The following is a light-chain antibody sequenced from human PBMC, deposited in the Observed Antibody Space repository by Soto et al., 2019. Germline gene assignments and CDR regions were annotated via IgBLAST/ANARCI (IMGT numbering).Light chain of an antibody. CDR1: QSVFSS. Sequence: ELVMPQSPDTLSVSPGERATLSCRASQSVFSSLAWYQQKPGQAPRLLIYGASNRATGIPDRFSGSGSGTDFTLTISRLEPEDFAVYYCQQYGSSGTFGQGTKVDIK. CDR2: GAS. V-gene: IGKV3-20*01. CDR3: QQYGSSGT. J-gene: IGKJ1*01.